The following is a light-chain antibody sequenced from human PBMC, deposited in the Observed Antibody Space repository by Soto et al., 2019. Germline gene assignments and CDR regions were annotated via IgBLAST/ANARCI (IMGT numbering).Light chain of an antibody. CDR2: EAT. Sequence: QSALTQPASVSGSPRPSITISCTGGSSDVGSSNFVSWYQQHPGKAPKLIIYEATRRPSGVSGRFSGSKSGNTASLTISGLQAEDEADYYCCSFPGGTTLYLFGTGTKVTVL. J-gene: IGLJ1*01. CDR1: SSDVGSSNF. CDR3: CSFPGGTTLYL. V-gene: IGLV2-23*01.